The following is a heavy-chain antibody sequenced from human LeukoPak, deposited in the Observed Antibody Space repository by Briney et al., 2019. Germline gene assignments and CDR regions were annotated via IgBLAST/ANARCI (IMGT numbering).Heavy chain of an antibody. V-gene: IGHV3-30-3*01. CDR3: PRASMAYSGHYALDS. CDR1: GFTFSTYA. Sequence: GGSLRLSCAASGFTFSTYALHWVRQAPGKGLEWVAVISYDGINKHYADSVEGRFTISRDNSKNTLSLQMSSLRADDTAIYYCPRASMAYSGHYALDSWGQGTLVTVSS. D-gene: IGHD3-22*01. CDR2: ISYDGINK. J-gene: IGHJ4*02.